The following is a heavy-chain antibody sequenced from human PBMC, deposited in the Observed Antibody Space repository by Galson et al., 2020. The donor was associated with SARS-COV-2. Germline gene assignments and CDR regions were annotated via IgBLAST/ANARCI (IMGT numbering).Heavy chain of an antibody. CDR1: GYTFTSYG. Sequence: ASVKVSCKASGYTFTSYGISWVRQAPGQGLEWMGWISAYNGNTNYAQKFQGWVTMTRDTSISTAYMELSRLRSDDTAVYYCARDSIDSSSWEFDYWGQGTLVTVSS. D-gene: IGHD6-13*01. CDR2: ISAYNGNT. CDR3: ARDSIDSSSWEFDY. J-gene: IGHJ4*02. V-gene: IGHV1-18*04.